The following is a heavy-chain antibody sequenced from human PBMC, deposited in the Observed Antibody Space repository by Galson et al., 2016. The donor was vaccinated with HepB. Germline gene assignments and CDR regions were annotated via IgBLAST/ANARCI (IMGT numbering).Heavy chain of an antibody. J-gene: IGHJ4*02. CDR1: GFVFSNYW. V-gene: IGHV3-7*03. CDR2: IKQDGSET. D-gene: IGHD6-19*01. Sequence: SLRLSCAGSGFVFSNYWMIWVRQAPGKGLEWVANIKQDGSETHYVDSVKGRSIISRDNAKNLMYLQMNSLRAEDTAGYYCARPYTPTGWSSSYWGQGTLVTVSS. CDR3: ARPYTPTGWSSSY.